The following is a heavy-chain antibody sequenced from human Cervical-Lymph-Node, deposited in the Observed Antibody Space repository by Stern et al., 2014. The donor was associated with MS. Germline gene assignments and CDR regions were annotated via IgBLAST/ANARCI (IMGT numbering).Heavy chain of an antibody. D-gene: IGHD1-26*01. CDR3: ARDCKLRYYYYGMDV. CDR1: GFTFSSYG. Sequence: VQLVESRGGVVQPGRSLRLSCAASGFTFSSYGMHWVRQAPGKGLEWVAVIWYDGSNKYYADSVKGRFPISRDNSKNTLYLQMNSLRAEDTAVYYCARDCKLRYYYYGMDVWGQGTTVTVSS. J-gene: IGHJ6*02. V-gene: IGHV3-33*01. CDR2: IWYDGSNK.